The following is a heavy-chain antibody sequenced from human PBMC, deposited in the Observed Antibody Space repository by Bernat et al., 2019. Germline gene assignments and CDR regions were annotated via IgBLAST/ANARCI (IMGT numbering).Heavy chain of an antibody. D-gene: IGHD6-19*01. CDR3: ARGMMEAVAGPQFDY. V-gene: IGHV3-30-3*01. J-gene: IGHJ4*02. CDR2: ISYDGSNK. Sequence: QVQLVESGGGVVQPGRSLRLSCSASGFTFSSYAMHWVRQAPGKGLEWVAVISYDGSNKYYAYSVKGRFTISRDNSKNTLYLQMNSLRAEDTAVYYCARGMMEAVAGPQFDYWGQGTLVTVSS. CDR1: GFTFSSYA.